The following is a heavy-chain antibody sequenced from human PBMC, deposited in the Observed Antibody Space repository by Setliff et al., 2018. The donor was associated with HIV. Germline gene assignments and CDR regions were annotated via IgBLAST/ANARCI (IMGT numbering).Heavy chain of an antibody. CDR2: LSLTRES. CDR1: GASISGSY. Sequence: PSETLSLTCTVSGASISGSYWIWIRQPPGKGLEWIGYLSLTRESKNNPSLNSRVTTSIDTSKNQFSLGLRSVTAADTAVYYCARHYDSSGKGDYLDDWGRG. J-gene: IGHJ4*02. V-gene: IGHV4-59*08. CDR3: ARHYDSSGKGDYLDD. D-gene: IGHD3-22*01.